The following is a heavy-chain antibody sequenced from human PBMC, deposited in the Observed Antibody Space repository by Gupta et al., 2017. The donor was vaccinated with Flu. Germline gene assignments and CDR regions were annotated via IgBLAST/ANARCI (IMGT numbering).Heavy chain of an antibody. V-gene: IGHV3-49*03. CDR3: TSDNESTDFNGLYV. D-gene: IGHD4-17*01. Sequence: EEQLVESGGGLVQPGRSLRLSCTASGFLVGDDAINWYRRAPGRGLEWVAFIRSKLYGGPTDYAASVKSRFTISRDDSKSIAHLQMNSLKSEDSAVNCCTSDNESTDFNGLYVWGLGTTVTVSS. CDR2: IRSKLYGGPT. CDR1: GFLVGDDA. J-gene: IGHJ6*02.